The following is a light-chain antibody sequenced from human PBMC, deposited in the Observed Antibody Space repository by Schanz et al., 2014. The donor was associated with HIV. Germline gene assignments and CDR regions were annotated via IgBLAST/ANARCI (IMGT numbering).Light chain of an antibody. V-gene: IGKV4-1*01. J-gene: IGKJ4*02. Sequence: DIVMTQSPDSLAVSPGERATITCKSSQSLLHASDNQYHLGWYQQKPGRPPTLLIYWSSIRVSGVPDRFSGSGSGTDFTLPISRLEPEDCAVYYCQHYGDSRGTFGGGTKVDI. CDR3: QHYGDSRGT. CDR2: WSS. CDR1: QSLLHASDNQYH.